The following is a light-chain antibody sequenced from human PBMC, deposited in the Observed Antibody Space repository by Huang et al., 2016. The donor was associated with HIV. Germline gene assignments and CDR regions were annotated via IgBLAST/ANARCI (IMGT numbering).Light chain of an antibody. V-gene: IGKV2-30*02. CDR3: MQGTHLFT. Sequence: VVLTQSPLYLSVTLGQPASISCRSSQSLIHSNGNTYLNWFQQRPGQSPRRLVSQGSRRDSGVPDRCSGSGSGTDFTLKISRVEAEDVGVYYCMQGTHLFTFGGGTRVDIK. CDR1: QSLIHSNGNTY. J-gene: IGKJ4*01. CDR2: QGS.